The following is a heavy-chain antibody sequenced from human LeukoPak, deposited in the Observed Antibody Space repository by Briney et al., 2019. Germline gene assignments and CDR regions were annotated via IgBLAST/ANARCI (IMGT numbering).Heavy chain of an antibody. CDR1: GFTFSRHL. D-gene: IGHD1-14*01. CDR3: VRKFATGD. J-gene: IGHJ4*02. CDR2: VKSDGTAT. V-gene: IGHV3-74*01. Sequence: GGSLRLSCAASGFTFSRHLMHWVRQAQGAGLVWVSSVKSDGTATNYADSVKGRFTISRDNAKNTLYLQMNSLRVEDTAVYYCVRKFATGDWGQGTLVTVSS.